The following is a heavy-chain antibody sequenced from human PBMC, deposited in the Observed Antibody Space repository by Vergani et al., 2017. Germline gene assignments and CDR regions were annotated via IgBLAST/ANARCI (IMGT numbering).Heavy chain of an antibody. D-gene: IGHD2-2*01. J-gene: IGHJ5*02. CDR2: IYPGDSDT. CDR1: GYSFTSYW. Sequence: EVQLVQSGAEVKKPGESLKISCKGSGYSFTSYWIGWVRQMPGKGLAWMGIIYPGDSDTRYSPSFQGQVTIAADKSISTAYLQWSSLKASDTAMYYCARRDCSRTSCYLDWFDPWGQGTLVTVSS. V-gene: IGHV5-51*01. CDR3: ARRDCSRTSCYLDWFDP.